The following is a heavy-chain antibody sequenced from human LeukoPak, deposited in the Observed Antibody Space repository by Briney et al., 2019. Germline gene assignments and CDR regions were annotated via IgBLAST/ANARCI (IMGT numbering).Heavy chain of an antibody. Sequence: SVKVSCKASGYTFTSYDISWVRQAPGQGLEWMGRIIPIFGTANYAQKFQGRVTITTDESTSTAYMELSSLRSEDTAVYYCASNPYYYGSGSYYFLDYWGQGTLVTVSS. CDR3: ASNPYYYGSGSYYFLDY. CDR1: GYTFTSYD. V-gene: IGHV1-69*05. J-gene: IGHJ4*02. CDR2: IIPIFGTA. D-gene: IGHD3-10*01.